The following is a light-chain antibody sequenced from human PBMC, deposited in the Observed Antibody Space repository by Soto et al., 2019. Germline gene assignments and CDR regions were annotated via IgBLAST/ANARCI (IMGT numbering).Light chain of an antibody. V-gene: IGKV1-13*02. Sequence: AIQLTQSPSSLSASVGARVTITCRASQGIGSSLAWYQQKPGKPPRVLIYSTSTLSNGVPSRFSGSGSGTDFSLTISSLQPEDFVTYFCQQVNTFPFTFGGGTRVDIK. CDR2: STS. CDR3: QQVNTFPFT. J-gene: IGKJ4*01. CDR1: QGIGSS.